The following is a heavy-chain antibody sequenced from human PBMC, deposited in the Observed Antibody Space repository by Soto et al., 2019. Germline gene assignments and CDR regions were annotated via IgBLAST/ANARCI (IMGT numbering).Heavy chain of an antibody. CDR1: GFTFSSYS. Sequence: GGSLRLSCAASGFTFSSYSMNWVRQAPGKGLEWVSSISSSSSYIYYADSVKGRFTISRDNAKNSLYLQMNSLRAEDTAVYYCARDAGKWPGGFDPWGQGTLVTVSS. D-gene: IGHD5-12*01. CDR3: ARDAGKWPGGFDP. CDR2: ISSSSSYI. J-gene: IGHJ5*02. V-gene: IGHV3-21*01.